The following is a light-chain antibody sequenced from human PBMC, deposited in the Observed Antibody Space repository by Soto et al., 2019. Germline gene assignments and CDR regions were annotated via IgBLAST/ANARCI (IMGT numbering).Light chain of an antibody. CDR2: GNS. V-gene: IGLV1-40*01. CDR1: SSNIGAGYD. CDR3: QSYDSSLRGSV. Sequence: QLVLTQPPSVSEAPGQRVTISCTGSSSNIGAGYDVHWYQQLPGTAPKLLIYGNSNRPSGVPDRFSGSKSGTSASLAITGLRAEDEAGYYCQSYDSSLRGSVFGGGTKLTVL. J-gene: IGLJ3*02.